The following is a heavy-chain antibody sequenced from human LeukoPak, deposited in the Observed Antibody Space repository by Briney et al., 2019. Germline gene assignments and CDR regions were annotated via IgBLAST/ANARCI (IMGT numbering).Heavy chain of an antibody. CDR3: ARGYHGSGLLGFDY. CDR1: GFTFSSYN. D-gene: IGHD6-19*01. J-gene: IGHJ4*02. Sequence: GGSLRPSCAASGFTFSSYNMNWVRQAPGKGLEWVSSITKSRNYYADSVKGRFTISRDNAKNSLYLQMNSLRAEDTAVYYCARGYHGSGLLGFDYWGQGTLVTVSS. CDR2: ITKSRNY. V-gene: IGHV3-21*01.